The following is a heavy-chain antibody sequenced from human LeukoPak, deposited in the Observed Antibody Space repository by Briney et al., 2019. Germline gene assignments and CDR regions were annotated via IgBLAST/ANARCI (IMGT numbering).Heavy chain of an antibody. J-gene: IGHJ4*02. D-gene: IGHD6-6*01. Sequence: SVKVSCKASGGTFSSYAISWVRQAPGQGLEWMGGIIPIFGTANYAQKFQGRVTITADESTSTAYMELSSLRSEDTAVYYCARVPYSSSSRSGYWGQGTLVTVSS. V-gene: IGHV1-69*01. CDR1: GGTFSSYA. CDR3: ARVPYSSSSRSGY. CDR2: IIPIFGTA.